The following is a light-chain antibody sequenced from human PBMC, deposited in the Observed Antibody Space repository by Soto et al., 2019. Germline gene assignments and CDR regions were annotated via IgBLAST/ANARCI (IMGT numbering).Light chain of an antibody. CDR2: EVS. V-gene: IGLV2-8*01. Sequence: QSALTQPRSVSGSPGQSVTISCTGTSSNVGGFNYVSWYQQFPGKAPKLLISEVSKRPSGVPDRFSGSKSGNTASLTVSGLQAEDEADYYCSPYAGSNNVVFGGGTKLTVL. CDR1: SSNVGGFNY. J-gene: IGLJ3*02. CDR3: SPYAGSNNVV.